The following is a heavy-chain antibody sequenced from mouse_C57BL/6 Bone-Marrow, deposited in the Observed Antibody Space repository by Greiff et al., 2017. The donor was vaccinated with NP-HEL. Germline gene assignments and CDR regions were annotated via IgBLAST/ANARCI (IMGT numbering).Heavy chain of an antibody. CDR3: ARLGVTTREGFAY. CDR1: GYTFTDYY. CDR2: IYPGSGNT. D-gene: IGHD2-2*01. J-gene: IGHJ3*01. Sequence: QVQLQQSGAELVRPGASVKLSCKASGYTFTDYYINWVKQRPGQGLEWIARIYPGSGNTYYNEKFKGKATLTAEKSSSTAYMQLSSLTSEDSAVYFCARLGVTTREGFAYWGQGTLVTVSA. V-gene: IGHV1-76*01.